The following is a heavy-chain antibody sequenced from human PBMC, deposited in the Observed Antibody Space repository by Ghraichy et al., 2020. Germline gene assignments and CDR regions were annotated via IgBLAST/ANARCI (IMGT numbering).Heavy chain of an antibody. J-gene: IGHJ6*02. D-gene: IGHD2-2*01. CDR3: ASQPGGIVVVPAALNYYYYYGMDV. CDR1: GGTFSSYA. CDR2: IIPIFGTA. Sequence: SVKVSCKASGGTFSSYAISWVRQAPGQGLEWMGGIIPIFGTANYAQKFQGRVTITADESTSTAYMELSSLRSEDTAVYYCASQPGGIVVVPAALNYYYYYGMDVWGQGTTVTVSS. V-gene: IGHV1-69*13.